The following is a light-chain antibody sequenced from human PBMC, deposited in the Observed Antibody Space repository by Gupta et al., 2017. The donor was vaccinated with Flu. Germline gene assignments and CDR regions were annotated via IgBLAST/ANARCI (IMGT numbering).Light chain of an antibody. V-gene: IGKV1-17*01. J-gene: IGKJ1*01. CDR2: AAS. CDR3: RQHNNFPNT. Sequence: DIQVTQSPSSLSASVGDRVTITCRASQGIRSDLGWYQQKPGKAPKRLIYAASILQSGVPSRFSGRGSGTEFTLTISSLQPEDFATYYCRQHNNFPNTFGQGTKVEIK. CDR1: QGIRSD.